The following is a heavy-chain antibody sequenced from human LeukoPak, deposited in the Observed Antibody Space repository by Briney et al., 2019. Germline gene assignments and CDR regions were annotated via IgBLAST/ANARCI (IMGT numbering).Heavy chain of an antibody. CDR2: INTNTGNP. Sequence: ASVKVSCKASGYTFTNYAMNWVRQAPGQGLEWMGWINTNTGNPTYAQGFTGRFVFSLDTSVSTAYLQISSLKAEDTAVYYCARGQVLLWFGEGSEPDAFDIWGQGTMVTVSS. CDR1: GYTFTNYA. V-gene: IGHV7-4-1*02. D-gene: IGHD3-10*01. CDR3: ARGQVLLWFGEGSEPDAFDI. J-gene: IGHJ3*02.